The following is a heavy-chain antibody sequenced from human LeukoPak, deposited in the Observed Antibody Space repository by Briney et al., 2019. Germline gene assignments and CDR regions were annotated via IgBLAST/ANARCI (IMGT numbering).Heavy chain of an antibody. J-gene: IGHJ3*02. CDR1: GYTLTELS. Sequence: GASVKVSCKVSGYTLTELSMHWVRQAPGQGLEWMGWINPNSGGTNYAQKFQGWVTMTRDTSISTAYMELSRLRSDDTAVYYCARSTVFLYYYDSSGYRKDDAFDIWGQGTMVTVSS. CDR2: INPNSGGT. V-gene: IGHV1-2*04. D-gene: IGHD3-22*01. CDR3: ARSTVFLYYYDSSGYRKDDAFDI.